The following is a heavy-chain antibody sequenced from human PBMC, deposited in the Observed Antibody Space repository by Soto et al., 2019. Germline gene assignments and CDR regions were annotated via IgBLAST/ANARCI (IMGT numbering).Heavy chain of an antibody. D-gene: IGHD3-10*01. Sequence: ASVKVSCKASGYTFTSYYMHWVRQAPGQGLEWMGIINPSGGSTSYAQKFQGRVTMTRDTSTSTVYMELSSLRSEDTAVYYCARDRYYGSGSYYNFDYWGQGTLVTVFS. CDR3: ARDRYYGSGSYYNFDY. CDR2: INPSGGST. CDR1: GYTFTSYY. J-gene: IGHJ4*02. V-gene: IGHV1-46*01.